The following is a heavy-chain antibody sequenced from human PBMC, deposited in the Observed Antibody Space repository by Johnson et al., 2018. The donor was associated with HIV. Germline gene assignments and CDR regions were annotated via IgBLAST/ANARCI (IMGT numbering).Heavy chain of an antibody. Sequence: QEKLVESGGGVVQPGGSLRVSCVASGFNFTNYGMHWVRQAPGKGLEWVAFIRYDGNNRNYADSVKGRFSISRDNSKNTLYLQMNRLRTEDTALYYCAKLVGATHPLDFRGQGTMVTVSS. V-gene: IGHV3-30*02. CDR1: GFNFTNYG. J-gene: IGHJ3*01. D-gene: IGHD1-26*01. CDR3: AKLVGATHPLDF. CDR2: IRYDGNNR.